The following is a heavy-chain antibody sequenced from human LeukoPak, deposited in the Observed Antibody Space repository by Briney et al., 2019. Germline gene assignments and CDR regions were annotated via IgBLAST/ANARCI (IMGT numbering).Heavy chain of an antibody. CDR1: GFTFSDHY. CDR2: IRSKAYGGTT. J-gene: IGHJ3*02. V-gene: IGHV3-49*04. Sequence: TGGSLRLSCAASGFTFSDHYIDWVRQAPGKGLEWVGFIRSKAYGGTTEYAASVKGRFTISRDDSKSIAYLQMNSLKTEDTAVYYCTRETSLIAAAGRVPSDAFDIWGQGTMVTVSS. CDR3: TRETSLIAAAGRVPSDAFDI. D-gene: IGHD6-13*01.